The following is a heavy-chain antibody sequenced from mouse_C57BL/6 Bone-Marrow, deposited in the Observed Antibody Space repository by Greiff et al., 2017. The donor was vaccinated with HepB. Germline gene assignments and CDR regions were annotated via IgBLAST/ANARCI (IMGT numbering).Heavy chain of an antibody. V-gene: IGHV1-55*01. D-gene: IGHD1-1*01. CDR3: ARPITTVVATRYFDV. Sequence: QVQLKQPGAELVKPGASVKMSCKASGYTFTSYWITWVKQRPGQGLEWIGDIYPGSGSTNYNEKFKSKATLTVDTSSSTAYMQLSSLTSEDSAVYYCARPITTVVATRYFDVWGTGTTVTVSS. CDR2: IYPGSGST. J-gene: IGHJ1*03. CDR1: GYTFTSYW.